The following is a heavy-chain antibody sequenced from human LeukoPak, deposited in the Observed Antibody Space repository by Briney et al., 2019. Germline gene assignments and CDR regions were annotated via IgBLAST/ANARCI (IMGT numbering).Heavy chain of an antibody. CDR1: TGSVSDYS. CDR2: TYYNGNS. CDR3: AAYRLRAATFDY. V-gene: IGHV4-59*02. Sequence: SETLSLTCTVSTGSVSDYSCSWIRQPPGMGLEWIGDTYYNGNSNYIPSLKGRLTMSMDTSKNQFSLELSCVTAADTAVYYCAAYRLRAATFDYWGQGALVTVS. J-gene: IGHJ4*02. D-gene: IGHD3-16*01.